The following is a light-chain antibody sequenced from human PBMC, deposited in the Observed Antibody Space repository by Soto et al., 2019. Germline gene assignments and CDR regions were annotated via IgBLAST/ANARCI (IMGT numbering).Light chain of an antibody. CDR2: GNN. J-gene: IGLJ3*02. Sequence: QAVVTQPPSVSGAPGQRVTISCTGSSSDIGAHYDVHWYQQLPGTAPKLLIYGNNNRPSGVPDRFSGSKSGISASLAITGLQGEDDADYYCQSYDDSLSGWVFGGGTKLTVL. CDR1: SSDIGAHYD. V-gene: IGLV1-40*01. CDR3: QSYDDSLSGWV.